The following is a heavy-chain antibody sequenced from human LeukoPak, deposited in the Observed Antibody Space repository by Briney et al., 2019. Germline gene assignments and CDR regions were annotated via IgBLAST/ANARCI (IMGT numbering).Heavy chain of an antibody. CDR1: GFTFSNYV. V-gene: IGHV3-23*05. D-gene: IGHD6-19*01. CDR2: INGSGSFT. Sequence: GGSLRLSCAASGFTFSNYVMGWVRQDPGKGLQWVSIINGSGSFTSYADSVKGRLTISRDNSKNTLYLQMNSLRAEDTAVYYCAKGRLIAVAGSFDYWGQGTLVTVSS. CDR3: AKGRLIAVAGSFDY. J-gene: IGHJ4*02.